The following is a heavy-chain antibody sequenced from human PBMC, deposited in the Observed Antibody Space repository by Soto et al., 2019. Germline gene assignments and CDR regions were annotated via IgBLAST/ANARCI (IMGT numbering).Heavy chain of an antibody. D-gene: IGHD2-8*01. Sequence: VQLVESGGGLVQPGGSLRLSCAASGFTFSDYDMHWVRQATGKGLEWVSAIVTAGDTYYRGSVKGRFTISRENAKNSLYLEMNSLRAGDTAVYYCARTAGHCTNGLCIFYFDYGGRGTLVTVSS. CDR3: ARTAGHCTNGLCIFYFDY. J-gene: IGHJ4*01. CDR2: IVTAGDT. CDR1: GFTFSDYD. V-gene: IGHV3-13*01.